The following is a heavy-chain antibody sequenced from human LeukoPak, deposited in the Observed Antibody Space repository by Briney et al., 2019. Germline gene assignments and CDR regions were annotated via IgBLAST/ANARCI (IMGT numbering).Heavy chain of an antibody. J-gene: IGHJ4*02. CDR3: VRVLVRGSYYHPYFDY. D-gene: IGHD1-26*01. V-gene: IGHV1-46*01. CDR1: GYTFTSYY. Sequence: ASVKVSCKASGYTFTSYYMHWVRQAPGQGLEWMGIINPSGGSTSYAQKFQGRVTMTRDTSTSTVYMELSSLRSEDTAVYYCVRVLVRGSYYHPYFDYWGQGTLVTVSS. CDR2: INPSGGST.